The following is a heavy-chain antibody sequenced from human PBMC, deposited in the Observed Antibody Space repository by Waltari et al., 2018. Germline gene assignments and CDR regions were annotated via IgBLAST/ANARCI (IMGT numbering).Heavy chain of an antibody. CDR2: INPNSGGT. CDR3: ARDPGDSYAYNFFDP. CDR1: GYTFTAHY. J-gene: IGHJ5*02. D-gene: IGHD5-18*01. V-gene: IGHV1-2*02. Sequence: QVQLVQSGAEVKKPGASVKVSCKASGYTFTAHYMHWVRQAPGQGLEWKGWINPNSGGTTSTQKFQNRVTMTRDTSISTAYMELSSLRADDTAVYYCARDPGDSYAYNFFDPWGQGTLVTVSS.